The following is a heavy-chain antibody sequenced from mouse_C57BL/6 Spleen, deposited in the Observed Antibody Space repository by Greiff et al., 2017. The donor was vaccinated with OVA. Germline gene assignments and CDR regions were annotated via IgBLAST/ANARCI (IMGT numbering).Heavy chain of an antibody. V-gene: IGHV1-72*01. J-gene: IGHJ4*01. CDR1: GYTFTSYW. D-gene: IGHD2-1*01. CDR2: IDPNSGGT. CDR3: ARERAYGNYGGAMDY. Sequence: QVQLQQPGAELVKPGASVKLSCKASGYTFTSYWMHWVKQRPGRGLEWIGRIDPNSGGTKYNEKFKSKATLTVDKPSSTAYMQLSSLTSEDSAVDYCARERAYGNYGGAMDYWGQGTSVTVSS.